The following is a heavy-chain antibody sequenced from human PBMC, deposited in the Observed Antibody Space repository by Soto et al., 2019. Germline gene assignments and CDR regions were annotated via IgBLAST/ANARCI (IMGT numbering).Heavy chain of an antibody. V-gene: IGHV3-30*18. Sequence: QVQLVESGGGVVQPGRSLRLSCAASGFTFSSYGMHWVRQAPGKGLEWVAVMSWDGSDEFYEETVKGRFTVSSDNSRNTLYLQMNSLRPEDTAVYYCAKEGCSGGICYGFDYWGQGTLVTVSS. CDR1: GFTFSSYG. J-gene: IGHJ4*02. CDR2: MSWDGSDE. D-gene: IGHD2-15*01. CDR3: AKEGCSGGICYGFDY.